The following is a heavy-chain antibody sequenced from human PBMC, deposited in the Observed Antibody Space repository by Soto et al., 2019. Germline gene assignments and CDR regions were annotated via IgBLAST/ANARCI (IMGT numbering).Heavy chain of an antibody. D-gene: IGHD4-17*01. Sequence: LGESLKISCQGSGYSFTTYWIGWVRQMPGKGLEWMGIIYPGDSDTIYSPSFQGQATISADKSISTVYLQWSSLKASDTAIYYCARRGNDYGDYNGLDVWGQGTTVTVSS. CDR1: GYSFTTYW. V-gene: IGHV5-51*01. CDR2: IYPGDSDT. J-gene: IGHJ6*02. CDR3: ARRGNDYGDYNGLDV.